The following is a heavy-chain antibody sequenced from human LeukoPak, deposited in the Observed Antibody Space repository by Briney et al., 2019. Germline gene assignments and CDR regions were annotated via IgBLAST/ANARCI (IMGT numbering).Heavy chain of an antibody. CDR1: GGSISSYY. D-gene: IGHD6-13*01. V-gene: IGHV4-59*01. J-gene: IGHJ4*02. CDR2: VYYSGTT. CDR3: ARGVYIAAAQYGY. Sequence: SETLPLTCTVSGGSISSYYWSWIRQPPGKGLEWIGYVYYSGTTNYNPSLKSRVTISVDTSKNQFSLKLSSVTAADTAVYYCARGVYIAAAQYGYWGQGTLVTVSS.